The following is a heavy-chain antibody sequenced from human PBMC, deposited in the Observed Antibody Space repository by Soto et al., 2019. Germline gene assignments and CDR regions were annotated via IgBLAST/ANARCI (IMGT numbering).Heavy chain of an antibody. V-gene: IGHV3-23*01. CDR2: ISGSGGSS. J-gene: IGHJ6*02. Sequence: EVQLLESGGGLVQPGGSLRLSCAASGFTFSSYAMSWVRQAPGKGLEWVSAISGSGGSSYYADSVKGRFTISRDNSKNTLYLQMNSLRAEDTAVYYCAKDHRYYDILTGYLGYYGMDVWGQGTTVTVSS. CDR3: AKDHRYYDILTGYLGYYGMDV. D-gene: IGHD3-9*01. CDR1: GFTFSSYA.